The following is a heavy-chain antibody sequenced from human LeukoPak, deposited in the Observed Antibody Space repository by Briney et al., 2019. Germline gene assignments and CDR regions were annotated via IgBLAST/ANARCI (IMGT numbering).Heavy chain of an antibody. Sequence: SETLSLTCTVSGGSISSSSYYWDWIRQPPGERLEWIGSIYYSGRTYYNPSLKSRVTISVDTSKNQFSLKLSSVTAADTAVYYCARLRTTHDAFDIWGQGTMVTVSS. D-gene: IGHD1-7*01. V-gene: IGHV4-39*01. CDR1: GGSISSSSYY. J-gene: IGHJ3*02. CDR3: ARLRTTHDAFDI. CDR2: IYYSGRT.